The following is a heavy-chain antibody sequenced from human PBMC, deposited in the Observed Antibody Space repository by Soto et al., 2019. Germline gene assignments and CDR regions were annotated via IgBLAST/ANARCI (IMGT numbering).Heavy chain of an antibody. CDR3: ARGTYSRSFWFDP. D-gene: IGHD3-10*01. J-gene: IGHJ5*02. Sequence: QVQLQESGPGLVKPSQTLSLTCTVSGGSISSGGYYWSWIRQHPGKGLEWIGYIYYSGSTYYNPSLKSRVTISVDTSKNQFSLKLSPVTAADTAVYYCARGTYSRSFWFDPWGQGTLVTVSS. V-gene: IGHV4-31*03. CDR1: GGSISSGGYY. CDR2: IYYSGST.